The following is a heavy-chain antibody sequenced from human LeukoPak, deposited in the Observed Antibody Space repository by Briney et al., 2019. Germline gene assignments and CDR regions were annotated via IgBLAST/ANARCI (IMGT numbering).Heavy chain of an antibody. Sequence: SETLSLTCTVSGGSISGYYWSSIRQPAGKGLEWIGRIYSTGSTNYNPSLKSRVTMSVDTSKNQFSLKLSSVTAADTAVYYCARVRRGYSYGNRDYWGQGTLVTVSS. CDR2: IYSTGST. J-gene: IGHJ4*02. V-gene: IGHV4-4*07. D-gene: IGHD5-18*01. CDR1: GGSISGYY. CDR3: ARVRRGYSYGNRDY.